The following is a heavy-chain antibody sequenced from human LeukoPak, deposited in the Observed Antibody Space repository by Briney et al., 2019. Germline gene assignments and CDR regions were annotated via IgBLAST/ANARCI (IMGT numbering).Heavy chain of an antibody. CDR2: INPKSGDT. CDR3: ATEDSRSGSYYDP. Sequence: ASVKVSCKASGYIFTDYRLHWLRQAPGQGLEWMGRINPKSGDTNYAQKFQGRVTMTSDTSITTAYMELRRLKSDDTAFYFCATEDSRSGSYYDPWGQGTLVTVSS. V-gene: IGHV1-2*06. J-gene: IGHJ5*02. CDR1: GYIFTDYR. D-gene: IGHD1-26*01.